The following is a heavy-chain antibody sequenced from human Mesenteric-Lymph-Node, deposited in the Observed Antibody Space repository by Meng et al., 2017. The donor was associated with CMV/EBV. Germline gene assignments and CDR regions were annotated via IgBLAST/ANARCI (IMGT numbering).Heavy chain of an antibody. D-gene: IGHD2-2*01. J-gene: IGHJ6*02. V-gene: IGHV3-21*01. CDR1: GFNFRTYN. CDR3: ARAGRIVVVPAIIESYHYSDGMDV. Sequence: GESLKISCAASGFNFRTYNINWVRQAPGKGLEWVSSISGSGSYMFYADSVKGRFTISRDNGKNSVSLQMNTLRDEDTAVYYCARAGRIVVVPAIIESYHYSDGMDVWGQGTTVTVSS. CDR2: ISGSGSYM.